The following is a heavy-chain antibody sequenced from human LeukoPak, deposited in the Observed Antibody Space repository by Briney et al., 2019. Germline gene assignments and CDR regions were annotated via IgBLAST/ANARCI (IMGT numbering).Heavy chain of an antibody. J-gene: IGHJ6*04. CDR3: ATTSMYYYGSGSYTLDV. Sequence: PGGSLRLSCAASGLTFSSYAMSWVRQAPGKGLEWVSAISGSGGSTYYADSVKGRFTISRDNSKNTLYLQMNSLRAEDTAVYYCATTSMYYYGSGSYTLDVWGKGTTVTVSS. V-gene: IGHV3-23*01. CDR1: GLTFSSYA. CDR2: ISGSGGST. D-gene: IGHD3-10*01.